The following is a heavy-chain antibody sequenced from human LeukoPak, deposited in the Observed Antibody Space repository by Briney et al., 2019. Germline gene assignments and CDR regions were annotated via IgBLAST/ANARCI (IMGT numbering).Heavy chain of an antibody. CDR2: IHYSGST. D-gene: IGHD3-10*01. J-gene: IGHJ4*02. CDR3: ARVIVLRGRHIDS. V-gene: IGHV4-31*03. Sequence: TLSLXCTVSGGSISSGGYYWSWIRQHPGKGLEWIGYIHYSGSTYYTASLKSRITISVATSKNQFALKLNSVTAADTAVYYCARVIVLRGRHIDSWGQGTLVTVSS. CDR1: GGSISSGGYY.